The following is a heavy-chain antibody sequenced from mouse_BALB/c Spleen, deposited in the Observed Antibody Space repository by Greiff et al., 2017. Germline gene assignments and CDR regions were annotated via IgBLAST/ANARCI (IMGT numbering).Heavy chain of an antibody. D-gene: IGHD1-1*01. CDR1: GFSLTSYG. V-gene: IGHV2-9*02. CDR3: ARDRNYYGSSYVWYFDV. J-gene: IGHJ1*01. Sequence: VKLVESGPGLVAPSQSLSITCTVSGFSLTSYGVHWVRQPPGKGLEWLGVIWAGGSTNYNSALMSRLSISKDNSKSQVFLKMNSLQTDDTAMYYCARDRNYYGSSYVWYFDVWGAGTTVTVSS. CDR2: IWAGGST.